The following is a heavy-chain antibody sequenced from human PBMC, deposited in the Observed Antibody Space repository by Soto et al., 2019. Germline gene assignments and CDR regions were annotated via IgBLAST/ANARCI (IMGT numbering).Heavy chain of an antibody. J-gene: IGHJ5*02. D-gene: IGHD6-19*01. CDR2: INRSAST. Sequence: SETLSLTCAIYNGSFSGYYWSWIRQPPGKGLEWIGEINRSASTNYNPSLKSRVTISVDASKNQYSLKVSSVTAADAAVYYCARVVAGTSRGWFEPWGQGTLVTVSS. CDR1: NGSFSGYY. CDR3: ARVVAGTSRGWFEP. V-gene: IGHV4-34*01.